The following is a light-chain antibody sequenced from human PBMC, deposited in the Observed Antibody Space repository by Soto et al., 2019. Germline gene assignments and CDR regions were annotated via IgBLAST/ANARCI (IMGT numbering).Light chain of an antibody. CDR3: QQYDESLLAYT. CDR1: QSVSIL. J-gene: IGKJ2*01. CDR2: GAT. Sequence: EIVLTQSRATLSVSPGERATLSCRAIQSVSILLAWYQQKPGQAPRLLIHGATTRATGIPARFSGSGSGTDFTLTISRVQPEDSAMYYCQQYDESLLAYTFGQGTKVDIK. V-gene: IGKV3-15*01.